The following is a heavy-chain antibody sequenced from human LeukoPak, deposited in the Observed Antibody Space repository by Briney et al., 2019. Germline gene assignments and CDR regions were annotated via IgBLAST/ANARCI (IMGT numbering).Heavy chain of an antibody. D-gene: IGHD2-21*01. V-gene: IGHV3-7*01. CDR3: ARDRRVGGWGGAFDI. Sequence: PGGSLRLSCAASGFTFSSYEMNWVRQAPGKGLEYVANIKQDGSAKYYVDSLKGRFTISRDNAKNALYLQVNSLRVEDTAVYYCARDRRVGGWGGAFDIWGRGTMVTVSS. CDR2: IKQDGSAK. J-gene: IGHJ3*02. CDR1: GFTFSSYE.